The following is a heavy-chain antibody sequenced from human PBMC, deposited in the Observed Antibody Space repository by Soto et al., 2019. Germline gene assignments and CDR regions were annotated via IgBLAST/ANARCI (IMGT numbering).Heavy chain of an antibody. CDR3: ARVRGGWSFDY. J-gene: IGHJ4*02. V-gene: IGHV4-30-2*01. D-gene: IGHD3-10*01. Sequence: QLQLQESGSGLVNPSQTLSLTCAVSGDSINSGGYSWSWIRQPPGKGLEWIGYIHHSGSTYYNPSLKSRVTISGDRSKNQFSLKLSSVTAADTAVYYCARVRGGWSFDYWGQGTLVTVSS. CDR2: IHHSGST. CDR1: GDSINSGGYS.